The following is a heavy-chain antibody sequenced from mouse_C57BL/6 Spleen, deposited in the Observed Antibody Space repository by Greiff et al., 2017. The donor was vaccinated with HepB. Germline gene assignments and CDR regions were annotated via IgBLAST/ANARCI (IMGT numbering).Heavy chain of an antibody. V-gene: IGHV2-2*01. CDR3: AIYYDYDGGAMDY. Sequence: VQGVESGPGLVQPSQSLSITCTVSGFSLTSYGVHWVRQSPGKGLEWLGVIWSGGSTDYNAAFISRLSISKDNSKSQVFFKMNSLQADDTAIYYCAIYYDYDGGAMDYWGQGTSVTVSS. CDR1: GFSLTSYG. CDR2: IWSGGST. D-gene: IGHD2-4*01. J-gene: IGHJ4*01.